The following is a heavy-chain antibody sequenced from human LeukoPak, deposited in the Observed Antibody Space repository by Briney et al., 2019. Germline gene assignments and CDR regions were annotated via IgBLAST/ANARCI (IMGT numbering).Heavy chain of an antibody. D-gene: IGHD3-22*01. V-gene: IGHV3-21*01. J-gene: IGHJ4*02. Sequence: GGSLRLSCAASGFTFSSYSVNWVRQAPGKGLEWVSSISSSSYIYYADSVKGRFTISRDNAKNSLYLQMNSLRAEDTAVYYCARDMPTYYYDSSGPEGYWGQGTLVTVSS. CDR3: ARDMPTYYYDSSGPEGY. CDR2: ISSSSYI. CDR1: GFTFSSYS.